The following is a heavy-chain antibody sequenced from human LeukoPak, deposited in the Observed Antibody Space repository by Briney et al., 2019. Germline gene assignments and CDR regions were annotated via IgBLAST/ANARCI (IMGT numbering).Heavy chain of an antibody. CDR3: ARDPSHCSGGSCYAFDI. D-gene: IGHD2-15*01. CDR2: IYYSGST. Sequence: SETLSLTCTVSGGSISNYYWSWIRQPPGKGLEWIGYIYYSGSTNYNPSLKSRVTISVYTSKNQVSLKLSSVTAADTAVYYCARDPSHCSGGSCYAFDIWGQGTMVTVSS. J-gene: IGHJ3*02. V-gene: IGHV4-59*12. CDR1: GGSISNYY.